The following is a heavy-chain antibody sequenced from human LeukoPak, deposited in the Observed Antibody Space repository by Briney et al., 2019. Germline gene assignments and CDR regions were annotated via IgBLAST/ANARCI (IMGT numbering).Heavy chain of an antibody. Sequence: GGSLRLSCAASGFTFSSYSMNWVHQAPGKGLEWVSYIRSGGTTRNYADSVRGRFTISRDDAKNSLYLQMNSLRADDTAVYYCTRDPVAGLYYFDYWGQGTLVTVSS. D-gene: IGHD6-19*01. J-gene: IGHJ4*02. CDR3: TRDPVAGLYYFDY. CDR2: IRSGGTTR. V-gene: IGHV3-48*01. CDR1: GFTFSSYS.